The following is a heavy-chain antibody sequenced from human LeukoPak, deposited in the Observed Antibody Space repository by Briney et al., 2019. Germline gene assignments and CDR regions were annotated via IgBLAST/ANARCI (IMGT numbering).Heavy chain of an antibody. Sequence: GGSLRLSCVASRFTFSSYSMNWVRQAPGKGLEWVAFISSSGDTIYYADSVKGRFTISRDNAKSSLYLQMNSLRADDTALYYCAKDAGYSYAYPESWGQGTLVTVSS. CDR3: AKDAGYSYAYPES. J-gene: IGHJ5*02. V-gene: IGHV3-48*04. CDR1: RFTFSSYS. CDR2: ISSSGDTI. D-gene: IGHD5-18*01.